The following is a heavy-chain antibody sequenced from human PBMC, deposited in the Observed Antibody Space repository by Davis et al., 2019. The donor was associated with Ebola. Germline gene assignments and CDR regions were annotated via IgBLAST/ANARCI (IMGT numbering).Heavy chain of an antibody. CDR1: GYTFTSYG. V-gene: IGHV1-2*02. CDR2: INPNSGGT. D-gene: IGHD6-13*01. J-gene: IGHJ6*03. CDR3: ARDQGSSWYKFYYYYYMDV. Sequence: ASVKVSCKASGYTFTSYGISWVRQAPGQGLEWMGWINPNSGGTNYAQKFQGRVTMTRDTSISTAYMELSRLRSDDTAVYYCARDQGSSWYKFYYYYYMDVWGKGTTVTVSS.